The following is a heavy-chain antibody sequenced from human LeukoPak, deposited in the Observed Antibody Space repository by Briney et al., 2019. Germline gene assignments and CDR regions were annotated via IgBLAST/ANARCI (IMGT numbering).Heavy chain of an antibody. CDR3: AFYGSGGVY. J-gene: IGHJ4*02. V-gene: IGHV3-48*01. D-gene: IGHD3-10*01. CDR2: ISSGSSTI. CDR1: GFTFSTYS. Sequence: GGSLRLSCAASGFTFSTYSMNWVRQAPGKGLEWLSYISSGSSTIYYADSVKGRFTISRDNSKNTQSVLMNSLRAEDTAVYYCAFYGSGGVYWGQGTLVTVSS.